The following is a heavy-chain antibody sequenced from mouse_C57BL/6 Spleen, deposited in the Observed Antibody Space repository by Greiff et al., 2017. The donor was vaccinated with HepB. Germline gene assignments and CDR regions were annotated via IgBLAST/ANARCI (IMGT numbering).Heavy chain of an antibody. J-gene: IGHJ4*01. CDR1: GYTFTSYW. Sequence: QVQLQQPGAELVRPGSSVKLSCKASGYTFTSYWMHWVKQRPIQGLEWIGNIDPSDSETHYNQKFKDKATLTVDNSSSTAYMQLSSLTSEDSAVYYGAREGWDKVDYAIDYWGQGTSVTVSS. V-gene: IGHV1-52*01. CDR3: AREGWDKVDYAIDY. D-gene: IGHD3-3*01. CDR2: IDPSDSET.